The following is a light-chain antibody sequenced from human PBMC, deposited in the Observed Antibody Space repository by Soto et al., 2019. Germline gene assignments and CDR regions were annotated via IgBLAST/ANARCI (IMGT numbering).Light chain of an antibody. CDR3: QQYGSSPWT. J-gene: IGKJ1*01. V-gene: IGKV3-20*01. Sequence: IVLTQSPGTLTLSPGETATLSCRASQIIKTFYFGWYQQKPGQSPRLLLSGVYSRATGTPDRFSGSGSGTDFTLTISRLEPEDFAVYYCQQYGSSPWTFGQGTKVDI. CDR1: QIIKTFY. CDR2: GVY.